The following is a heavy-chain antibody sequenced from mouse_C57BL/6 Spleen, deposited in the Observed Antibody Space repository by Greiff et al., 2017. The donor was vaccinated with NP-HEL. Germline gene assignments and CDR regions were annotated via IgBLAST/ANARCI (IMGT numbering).Heavy chain of an antibody. J-gene: IGHJ4*01. CDR1: GYSITSGYY. CDR3: ARRYYGKNYYYAMDY. CDR2: ISYDGSN. Sequence: EVHLVESGPGLVKPSQSLSLTCSVTGYSITSGYYWNWIRQFPGNKLEWMGYISYDGSNNYNPSLKNRISITRDTSKNQFFLKLNSVTTEDTATYYCARRYYGKNYYYAMDYWGQGTSVTVSS. V-gene: IGHV3-6*01. D-gene: IGHD1-1*01.